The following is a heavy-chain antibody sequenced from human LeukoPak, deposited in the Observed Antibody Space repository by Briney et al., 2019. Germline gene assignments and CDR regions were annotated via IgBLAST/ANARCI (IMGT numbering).Heavy chain of an antibody. CDR2: IYPGDSDT. CDR1: GYSFTSYW. CDR3: ARHAQDYGDYEYYFDY. V-gene: IGHV5-51*01. D-gene: IGHD4-17*01. J-gene: IGHJ4*02. Sequence: GESLKISCKGSGYSFTSYWIGWVRQMPGKGLEWMGIIYPGDSDTRYSPSFQGQVTISADKSISTACLQWSSLKASDTAMYYCARHAQDYGDYEYYFDYWGQGTLVTVSS.